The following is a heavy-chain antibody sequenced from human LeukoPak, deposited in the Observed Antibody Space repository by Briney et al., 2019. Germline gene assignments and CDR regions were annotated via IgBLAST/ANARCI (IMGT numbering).Heavy chain of an antibody. V-gene: IGHV1-2*02. CDR3: ARGGTVVTAISRINDY. CDR2: INPNSGGT. Sequence: GASVKVSCKASGYTFTDHYMHWVRQAPGQGLEWMGWINPNSGGTNYAQKFQGRVTMTRDTSISTAYMELSTLRSDDTAVYYCARGGTVVTAISRINDYWGQGTLVTVSS. CDR1: GYTFTDHY. D-gene: IGHD2-21*02. J-gene: IGHJ4*02.